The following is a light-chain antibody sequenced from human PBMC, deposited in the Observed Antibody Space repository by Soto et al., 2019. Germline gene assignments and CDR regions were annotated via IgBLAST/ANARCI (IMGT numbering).Light chain of an antibody. CDR2: EVS. CDR3: CSSAGTRTPTV. V-gene: IGLV2-23*02. J-gene: IGLJ7*01. Sequence: QSVLTQPASVSGSPGQSITISCTGTSSDVGCYKLVSWYQQHPGKAPKLMISEVSKRPSGISDRFSGSKSGSTASLTISGLQADDEDDDYCCSSAGTRTPTVFGGGTQLTVL. CDR1: SSDVGCYKL.